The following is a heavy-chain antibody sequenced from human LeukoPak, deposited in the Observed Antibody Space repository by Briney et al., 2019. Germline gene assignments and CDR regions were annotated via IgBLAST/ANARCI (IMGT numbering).Heavy chain of an antibody. D-gene: IGHD4-11*01. CDR2: IKQDGSDK. CDR3: ARDGDNYHPPYDY. J-gene: IGHJ3*01. V-gene: IGHV3-7*01. CDR1: GFTFTKYW. Sequence: GGSLRLSCAASGFTFTKYWMSWVRQVPGKGLEWVANIKQDGSDKYYLDSVKGRFTISRDNAKNSVYLQMTSLRDEDTAVYYCARDGDNYHPPYDYWGQGTMVAVSS.